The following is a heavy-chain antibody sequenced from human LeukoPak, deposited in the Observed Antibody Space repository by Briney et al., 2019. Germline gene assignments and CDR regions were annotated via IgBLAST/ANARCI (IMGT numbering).Heavy chain of an antibody. J-gene: IGHJ3*02. V-gene: IGHV3-15*05. CDR3: SGDFSGTDAAFDI. Sequence: GGSLRLSCIASGFTLSDAWMNWVRQAPGKGLEWVGQIKRKTESERTDYAATVNGRFTISRDDSKNMVYLEMNSLKTEDSAVYYCSGDFSGTDAAFDIWGQGTMVTVSS. CDR1: GFTLSDAW. D-gene: IGHD4-23*01. CDR2: IKRKTESERT.